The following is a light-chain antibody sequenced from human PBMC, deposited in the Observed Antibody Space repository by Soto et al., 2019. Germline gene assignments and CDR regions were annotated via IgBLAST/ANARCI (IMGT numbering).Light chain of an antibody. CDR3: LSYDKSLSGSV. CDR2: GNS. CDR1: SSNIGAGYH. V-gene: IGLV1-40*01. J-gene: IGLJ3*02. Sequence: QSVLTQPPSVSGAPGQRVTISCTGSSSNIGAGYHVHWYRQLPGTAPKVLIYGNSNRPSGVPDRFSGSKSGTSASLAITGLQAEDEADYYCLSYDKSLSGSVFGGGTKLTVL.